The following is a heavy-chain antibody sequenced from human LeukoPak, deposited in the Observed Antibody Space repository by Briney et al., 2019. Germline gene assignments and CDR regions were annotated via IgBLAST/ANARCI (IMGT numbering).Heavy chain of an antibody. Sequence: GGSLRLSCAASGFTFSSFEMNWVRQAPGKGLGWVSSISSSSSYIYYADSVKGRFTISRDNAKNSLYLQMNSLRAEDTAVYYCASGKYSGSYLGAFDIWGQGTMVTVSS. CDR1: GFTFSSFE. CDR3: ASGKYSGSYLGAFDI. D-gene: IGHD1-26*01. V-gene: IGHV3-21*01. CDR2: ISSSSSYI. J-gene: IGHJ3*02.